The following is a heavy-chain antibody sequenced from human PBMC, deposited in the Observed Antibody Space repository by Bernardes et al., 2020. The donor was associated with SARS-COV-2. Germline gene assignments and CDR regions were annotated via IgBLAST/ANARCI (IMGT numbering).Heavy chain of an antibody. Sequence: GGSLRLSCAASGFTFSSYAMSWVRQAPGKGPEWVSSISGSVGTTFYADSVKGRFTMSRDNSKNTLYLQMNSLRAEDTAVYYCAKDNDKYYYYYYGMDVWGQGTTVTVSS. D-gene: IGHD2-8*01. CDR2: ISGSVGTT. J-gene: IGHJ6*02. CDR1: GFTFSSYA. V-gene: IGHV3-23*01. CDR3: AKDNDKYYYYYYGMDV.